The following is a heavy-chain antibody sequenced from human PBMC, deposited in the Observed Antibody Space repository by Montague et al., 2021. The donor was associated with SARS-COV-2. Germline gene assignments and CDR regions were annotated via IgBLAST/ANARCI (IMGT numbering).Heavy chain of an antibody. D-gene: IGHD2-2*02. J-gene: IGHJ6*03. CDR3: ARVDCSSTSCYMPLNHYYYYYMDV. CDR2: ISSISSHT. V-gene: IGHV3-11*05. CDR1: GFAFSDYY. Sequence: SLRLSCAASGFAFSDYYMSWIRQAPGKGLEWVSYISSISSHTNYAAFVKGRFTISRDNAKNSLFLQMSSLSAEGTAVYYCARVDCSSTSCYMPLNHYYYYYMDVWGKGTTVTVSS.